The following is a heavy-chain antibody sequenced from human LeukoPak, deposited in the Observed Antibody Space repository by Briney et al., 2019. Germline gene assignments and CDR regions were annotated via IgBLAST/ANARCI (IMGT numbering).Heavy chain of an antibody. D-gene: IGHD4-17*01. CDR3: ARGFMSTVTFFDY. Sequence: GGSLRLSCAASGFTFSTYAMHWVRQAPGKGLEYVSAISTNGDSTYYANSVKGRFTISRGNSKNTLYLQMGSLRAEDMAVYYRARGFMSTVTFFDYWGQGTLSPSPQ. J-gene: IGHJ4*02. CDR2: ISTNGDST. V-gene: IGHV3-64*01. CDR1: GFTFSTYA.